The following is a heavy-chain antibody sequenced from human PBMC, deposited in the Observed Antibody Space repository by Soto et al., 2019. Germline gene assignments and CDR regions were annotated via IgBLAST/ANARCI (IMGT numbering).Heavy chain of an antibody. D-gene: IGHD3-10*01. V-gene: IGHV1-46*01. CDR2: IDPSGGVT. Sequence: GASVKASCKASGYTFAKFHIQWVRQAPGQGLEWMGMIDPSGGVTRDAQRFQGRITMTSDTSTSSVYMELRGLTSEDTAVYYCARAIRGVNFDYWGQGTLVTVSS. J-gene: IGHJ4*02. CDR3: ARAIRGVNFDY. CDR1: GYTFAKFH.